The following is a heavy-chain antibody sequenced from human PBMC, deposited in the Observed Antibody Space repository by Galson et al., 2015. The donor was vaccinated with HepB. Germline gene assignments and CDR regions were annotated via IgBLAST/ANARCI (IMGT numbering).Heavy chain of an antibody. Sequence: ETLSLTCTVSGGSISSGGYYWSWIRQHPGKGLEWIGYIYYSGSTNYNPSLKSRVTISVDTSKNQFSLKLSSVTAADTAVYYCARGWVTPQVWSDPWGPGTLVTVSS. CDR3: ARGWVTPQVWSDP. V-gene: IGHV4-61*08. CDR2: IYYSGST. J-gene: IGHJ5*02. D-gene: IGHD4-23*01. CDR1: GGSISSGGYY.